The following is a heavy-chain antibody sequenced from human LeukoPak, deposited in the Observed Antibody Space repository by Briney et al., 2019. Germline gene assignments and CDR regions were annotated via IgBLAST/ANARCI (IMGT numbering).Heavy chain of an antibody. D-gene: IGHD4-17*01. CDR2: INPNSGGT. CDR1: GYTFTGYY. J-gene: IGHJ4*02. Sequence: ASVKVSCKASGYTFTGYYMHWVRQAPGQGLEWMGWINPNSGGTNYAQKFQGRVTMTRDTSISTAYMELNSLRPEDTAVYYCAKKFPGAVTNGPDYWGQGTLVTVSS. V-gene: IGHV1-2*02. CDR3: AKKFPGAVTNGPDY.